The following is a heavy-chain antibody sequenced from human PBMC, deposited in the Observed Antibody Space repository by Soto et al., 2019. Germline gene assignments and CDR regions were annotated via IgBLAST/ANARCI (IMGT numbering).Heavy chain of an antibody. Sequence: GGSLRLSCAASGFTFSNAWMNWVRQAPGKGLEWVGRIKSKTDGGTTDYAAPVKGRFTISRDDSKNTLYLQMNSLKTEDTAVYYCTTDPATMIVVVPSSGWGQGTLVTVSS. D-gene: IGHD3-22*01. J-gene: IGHJ4*02. CDR1: GFTFSNAW. CDR3: TTDPATMIVVVPSSG. V-gene: IGHV3-15*07. CDR2: IKSKTDGGTT.